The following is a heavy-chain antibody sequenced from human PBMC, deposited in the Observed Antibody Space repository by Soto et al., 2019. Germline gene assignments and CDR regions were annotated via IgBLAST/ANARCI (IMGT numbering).Heavy chain of an antibody. J-gene: IGHJ6*02. D-gene: IGHD1-7*01. Sequence: EVQLVESGGDLVQPGGSLRLCCAASGFAVSSNYMTWVRQAPGKGLEWVSVIHSGGDTHYADSVRGRFTISRDNSKNTLYLQMNSLRAEDTAVYYCARSRTGTTYGGMDVWGQGTTVTVSS. CDR3: ARSRTGTTYGGMDV. V-gene: IGHV3-66*01. CDR1: GFAVSSNY. CDR2: IHSGGDT.